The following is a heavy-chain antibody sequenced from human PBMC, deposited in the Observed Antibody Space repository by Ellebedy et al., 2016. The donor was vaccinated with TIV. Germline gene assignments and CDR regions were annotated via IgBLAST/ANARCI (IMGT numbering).Heavy chain of an antibody. D-gene: IGHD6-19*01. V-gene: IGHV3-30*02. J-gene: IGHJ4*02. CDR3: AKDAGNNGWYFYDN. CDR1: GFTFSSFG. Sequence: GESLKISCAASGFTFSSFGMHWVRQAPGKGLEWVSFIRYDETNKFYADSVKGRFTISRDNSKSTLYLQVNSLRAEDTAVYYCAKDAGNNGWYFYDNWGLGTLVTVSS. CDR2: IRYDETNK.